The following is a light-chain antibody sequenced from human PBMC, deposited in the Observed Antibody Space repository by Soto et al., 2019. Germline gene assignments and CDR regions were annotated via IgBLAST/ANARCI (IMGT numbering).Light chain of an antibody. CDR3: QQYDNWPPEAT. Sequence: IVLTQSPGTLSLSPGERATLSCRASQSVSNNYLAWYQQKPGQAPRLLIYGASNRATGIPARFSGSRSGTDFTLTISSLQSEDFAVYYCQQYDNWPPEATFGQGTKVDIK. J-gene: IGKJ1*01. CDR2: GAS. CDR1: QSVSNN. V-gene: IGKV3-15*01.